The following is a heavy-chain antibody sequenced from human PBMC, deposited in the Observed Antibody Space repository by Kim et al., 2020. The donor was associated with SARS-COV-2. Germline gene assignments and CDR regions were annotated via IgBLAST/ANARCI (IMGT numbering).Heavy chain of an antibody. CDR3: ARVRVVPDAYDI. CDR1: GASIDIGGYS. J-gene: IGHJ3*02. D-gene: IGHD2-2*01. CDR2: IFHSGTI. Sequence: SETLSLTCTVSGASIDIGGYSWSWIRQHPGKGLEWIGYIFHSGTIYYNPPLKSRVSMSVDTSKNLFSLKLTSVTAADTAMYYCARVRVVPDAYDIWGQGT. V-gene: IGHV4-31*03.